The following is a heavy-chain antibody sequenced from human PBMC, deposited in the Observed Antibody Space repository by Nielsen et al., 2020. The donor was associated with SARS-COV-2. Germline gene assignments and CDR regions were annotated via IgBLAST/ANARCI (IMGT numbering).Heavy chain of an antibody. CDR1: GFTFSSYA. V-gene: IGHV3-30-3*01. J-gene: IGHJ6*02. Sequence: GGSLRLSCAASGFTFSSYAMHWVRQAPGKGLEWVAVISYDGSNKYYADSVKGRFTISRDNSKNTLYLQMNSLRAEDTAVYYCAKDRGGCSGGSCYPPYYYYYGMDVWGQGTTVTVSS. D-gene: IGHD2-15*01. CDR2: ISYDGSNK. CDR3: AKDRGGCSGGSCYPPYYYYYGMDV.